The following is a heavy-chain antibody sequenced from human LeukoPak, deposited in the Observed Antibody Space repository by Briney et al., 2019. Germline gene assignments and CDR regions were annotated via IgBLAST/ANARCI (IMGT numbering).Heavy chain of an antibody. CDR1: GFTFSSSA. J-gene: IGHJ4*02. CDR2: ISGSGGST. D-gene: IGHD3-22*01. CDR3: AIRPWDYDSSGFYDY. Sequence: GGSLRLSCAASGFTFSSSAMHWVRQAPGKGLEWVSAISGSGGSTYYADSVKGRFTISRDNSKNTLFLQMNSLRAEDTAVYYCAIRPWDYDSSGFYDYWGQGTLVTVSS. V-gene: IGHV3-23*01.